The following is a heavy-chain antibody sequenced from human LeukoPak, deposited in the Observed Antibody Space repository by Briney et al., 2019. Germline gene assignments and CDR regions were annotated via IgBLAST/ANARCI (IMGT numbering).Heavy chain of an antibody. CDR1: GGSISSQF. Sequence: PSETLSLTCTVSGGSISSQFWSWVRQPPGKGLEYIGYMSYSGNTNYNPSLKSRVTTSLDTSKNQFSLKLSSLTAADTAVYYCARFSSGSNWFDAWGQGTLVNVSS. CDR3: ARFSSGSNWFDA. V-gene: IGHV4-59*11. J-gene: IGHJ5*02. CDR2: MSYSGNT.